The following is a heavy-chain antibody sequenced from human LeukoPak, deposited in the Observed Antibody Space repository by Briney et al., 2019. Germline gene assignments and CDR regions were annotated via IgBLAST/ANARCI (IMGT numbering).Heavy chain of an antibody. CDR1: GGSISSGDYY. V-gene: IGHV4-30-4*01. CDR2: IYYSGST. CDR3: ARALPTSYGDHLDY. D-gene: IGHD4-17*01. J-gene: IGHJ4*02. Sequence: SETLSLTCTVSGGSISSGDYYWSWIRQHPGKGLEWLGYIYYSGSTYYNPSLKSRVTISVDTSKNQFSLKLSSVTAADTAVYYCARALPTSYGDHLDYWGQGTLVTVSS.